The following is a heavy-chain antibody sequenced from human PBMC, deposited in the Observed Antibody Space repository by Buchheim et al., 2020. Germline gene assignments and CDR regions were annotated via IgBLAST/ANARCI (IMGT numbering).Heavy chain of an antibody. J-gene: IGHJ4*02. V-gene: IGHV3-7*01. CDR3: ARGSWYSSGWYGGPFDY. D-gene: IGHD6-19*01. CDR2: IKQDGSVK. CDR1: GFTFSSYW. Sequence: EVQLVESGGGLVQPGGSLRLSCAASGFTFSSYWMSWVRQAPGKGLEWVANIKQDGSVKYYVDSVKGRFTISRDNDKNSLYLQMNSLRAEDTAVYYCARGSWYSSGWYGGPFDYWGQGTL.